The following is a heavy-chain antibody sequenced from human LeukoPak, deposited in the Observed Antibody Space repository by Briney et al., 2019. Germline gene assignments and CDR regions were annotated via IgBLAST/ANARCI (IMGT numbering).Heavy chain of an antibody. D-gene: IGHD3-9*01. CDR2: IYSGGST. V-gene: IGHV3-53*01. CDR3: ASGFDWLVLGVY. J-gene: IGHJ4*02. Sequence: GGSLRLSCAASGFTVSSNYMSWVRQAPGKGLEWVSVIYSGGSTYYADSVKGRFTISRDNSKNTLYLQMNSLRAEDTAVYYCASGFDWLVLGVYWGQGTLVTVSS. CDR1: GFTVSSNY.